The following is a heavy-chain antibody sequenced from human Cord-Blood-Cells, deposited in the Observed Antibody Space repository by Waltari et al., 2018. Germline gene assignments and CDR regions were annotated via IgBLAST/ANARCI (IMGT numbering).Heavy chain of an antibody. J-gene: IGHJ3*02. D-gene: IGHD2-2*01. V-gene: IGHV3-30*02. Sequence: QVQLVESGGGVVQPGGSLSLSCAACGFTFSSYGMHWVRQAPGKGLEWVAFIRYDGSNKYYADSVKGRFTISRDNSKNTLYLQMNSLRAEDTAVYYCAKENQAFDIWGQGTMVTVSS. CDR1: GFTFSSYG. CDR3: AKENQAFDI. CDR2: IRYDGSNK.